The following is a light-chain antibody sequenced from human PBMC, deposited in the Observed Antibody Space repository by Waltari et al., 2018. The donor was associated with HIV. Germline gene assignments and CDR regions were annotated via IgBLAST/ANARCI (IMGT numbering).Light chain of an antibody. Sequence: QSVLTQPPSASGTPGQRVTISCSGSSANIGDTVYWYQQLPGTAPKVLIYRDNQRPSAVPDLFSGSSPGTSASLDVSGLRSQDEATYFCAAWDDILSGWVFGGGTKLTVL. CDR1: SANIGDT. CDR3: AAWDDILSGWV. J-gene: IGLJ3*02. V-gene: IGLV1-47*01. CDR2: RDN.